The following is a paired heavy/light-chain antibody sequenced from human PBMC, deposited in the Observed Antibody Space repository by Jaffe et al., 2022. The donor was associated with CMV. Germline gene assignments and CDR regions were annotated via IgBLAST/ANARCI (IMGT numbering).Heavy chain of an antibody. V-gene: IGHV3-7*03. CDR1: GFTFSRYS. J-gene: IGHJ4*02. CDR2: IKQDGSEK. Sequence: EVQLVESGGGLVQPGGSLRLSCAASGFTFSRYSMTWVRQAPGKGLEWVANIKQDGSEKYYVDSVKGRFTISRDNAKNSLYLQMNSLRAEDTAVYYCAREGLADDYLDYWGQGTLVTVSS. CDR3: AREGLADDYLDY. D-gene: IGHD3-16*01.
Light chain of an antibody. J-gene: IGKJ2*01. CDR1: QSIIIY. CDR2: AAS. Sequence: DIQMTQSPSSLSASVGDRVTITCRASQSIIIYLNWYQQKPGKAPKLLIYAASSLQSGVPSRFSGSGSGTHFTLTISSLQPEDFATYYCQQSYSTPPYTFGQGTKLEIK. CDR3: QQSYSTPPYT. V-gene: IGKV1-39*01.